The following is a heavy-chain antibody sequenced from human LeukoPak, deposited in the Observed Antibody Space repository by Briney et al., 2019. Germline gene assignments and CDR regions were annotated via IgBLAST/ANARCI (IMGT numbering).Heavy chain of an antibody. CDR2: INPNSGDT. D-gene: IGHD6-13*01. J-gene: IGHJ4*02. CDR3: ARAQSLTAPAGTFANS. CDR1: GDTFTGYF. V-gene: IGHV1-2*02. Sequence: ASVKVSCKASGDTFTGYFLHWVRRAPGQGFEWMGWINPNSGDTYYTQSFQGRVTMTRDTSISTAYMELSSLRSDDTAVYYCARAQSLTAPAGTFANSWGQGTLVTVSS.